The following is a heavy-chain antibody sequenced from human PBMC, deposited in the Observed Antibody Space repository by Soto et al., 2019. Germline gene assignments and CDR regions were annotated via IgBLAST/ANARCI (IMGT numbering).Heavy chain of an antibody. Sequence: XGSLRLSCSASGFTFSTYGMHWVRQAPGKGLEWVALTSYDGTKTYYADSVKGRFTISRDNSKNTLYLHMNSLRAEDTAIYHCAKDRAPRSGSYPSDHWGQGTLVTVSS. D-gene: IGHD1-26*01. CDR2: TSYDGTKT. CDR3: AKDRAPRSGSYPSDH. J-gene: IGHJ5*02. V-gene: IGHV3-30*18. CDR1: GFTFSTYG.